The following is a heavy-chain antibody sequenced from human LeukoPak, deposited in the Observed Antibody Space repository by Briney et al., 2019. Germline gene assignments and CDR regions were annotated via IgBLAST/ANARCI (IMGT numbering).Heavy chain of an antibody. J-gene: IGHJ4*02. V-gene: IGHV3-7*04. CDR3: ARDWSRFDY. CDR1: GFTFTSYW. D-gene: IGHD6-6*01. Sequence: GGSPRLSCVASGFTFTSYWMSWVRPAPGEGLERVANIKQDGSEKCYVDSVKGRFTISRDNAKNSLYLQMNSLRAEDTAVYYCARDWSRFDYWGQGTLVTVSS. CDR2: IKQDGSEK.